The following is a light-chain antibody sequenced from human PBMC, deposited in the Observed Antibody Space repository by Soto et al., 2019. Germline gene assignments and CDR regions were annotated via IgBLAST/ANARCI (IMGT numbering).Light chain of an antibody. CDR3: QQYDNSPYT. CDR2: GAS. CDR1: QSLSSSN. J-gene: IGKJ2*01. Sequence: EIVLTQSPGTLSLSPGERATLSCRASQSLSSSNLAWYHQKPGQGPRLLIYGASSRATGIPDRFSGSGSGTDFTLTIRRLEPEDFAVYYCQQYDNSPYTLGQGTKLEIK. V-gene: IGKV3-20*01.